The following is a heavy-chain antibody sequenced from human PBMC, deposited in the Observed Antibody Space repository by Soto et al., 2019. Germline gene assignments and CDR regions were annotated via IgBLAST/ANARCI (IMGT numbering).Heavy chain of an antibody. CDR2: LTPAGTT. V-gene: IGHV3-23*01. D-gene: IGHD2-15*01. CDR3: TKRATTVPTPGNYFDC. J-gene: IGHJ4*02. Sequence: GGSLRLSCAASGFGVSDYSMSWVRQAPGRGLEWVSTLTPAGTTYYADSVKGQFTISRDNYRNTLSLQMYNLRAEDTARYYCTKRATTVPTPGNYFDCWGQGTLVTV. CDR1: GFGVSDYS.